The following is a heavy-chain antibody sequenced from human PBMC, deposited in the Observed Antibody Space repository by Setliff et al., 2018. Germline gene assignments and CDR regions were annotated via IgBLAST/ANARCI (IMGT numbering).Heavy chain of an antibody. D-gene: IGHD2-8*01. V-gene: IGHV3-15*07. CDR2: IKRRSDGATI. J-gene: IGHJ6*03. CDR1: GFSFSDAW. CDR3: ARVFCRRSCLMESYMDV. Sequence: GGSLRLSCTASGFSFSDAWMNWVRLVPGKGLEWVGRIKRRSDGATIDYAAPMKGRFTISREDSEDTLYLQMNSLKTEDTAVYFCARVFCRRSCLMESYMDVWGTGTTVTVSS.